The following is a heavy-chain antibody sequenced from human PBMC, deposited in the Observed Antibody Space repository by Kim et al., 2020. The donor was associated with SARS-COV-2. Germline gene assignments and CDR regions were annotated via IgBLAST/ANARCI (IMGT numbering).Heavy chain of an antibody. CDR2: IYYSGST. CDR3: ARHGPASSYSSSWFGYYYGMDV. Sequence: SETLSLTCTVSGGSISSSSYYWGWIRQPPGKGLEWIGSIYYSGSTYYNPSLKSRVTISVDTSKNQFSLKLSSVTAADTAVYYCARHGPASSYSSSWFGYYYGMDVWGQGTTVTVSS. J-gene: IGHJ6*02. D-gene: IGHD6-13*01. V-gene: IGHV4-39*01. CDR1: GGSISSSSYY.